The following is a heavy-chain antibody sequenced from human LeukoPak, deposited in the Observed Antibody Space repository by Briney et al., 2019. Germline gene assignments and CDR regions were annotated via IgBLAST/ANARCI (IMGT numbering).Heavy chain of an antibody. D-gene: IGHD3-22*01. CDR1: GFSFDDHA. Sequence: SGGSLRLSCAASGFSFDDHAMYWVRQAPGKGLEWVAGISLNSGMIVYADSVKGRFTISRDNAKNSLYLQMNSLRAEDTAVYYCARGGRSSGYYTQDAFDIWGQGTMVTVSS. CDR3: ARGGRSSGYYTQDAFDI. J-gene: IGHJ3*02. CDR2: ISLNSGMI. V-gene: IGHV3-9*01.